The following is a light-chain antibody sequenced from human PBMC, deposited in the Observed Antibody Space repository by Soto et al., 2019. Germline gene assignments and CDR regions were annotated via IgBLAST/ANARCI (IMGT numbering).Light chain of an antibody. CDR2: QDS. V-gene: IGLV3-1*01. CDR1: KLGDKY. J-gene: IGLJ2*01. CDR3: QAWDSSTRVV. Sequence: SYELTQPPSASVSPGQTASITCSGDKLGDKYACWYQQKPGQSPVLVIYQDSKRPSGIPERFSGSNSGNTATLTISGTQAMDEADYYCQAWDSSTRVVFGGGTKVTVL.